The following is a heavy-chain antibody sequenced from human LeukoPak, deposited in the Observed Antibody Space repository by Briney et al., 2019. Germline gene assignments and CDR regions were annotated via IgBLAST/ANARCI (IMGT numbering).Heavy chain of an antibody. J-gene: IGHJ4*02. D-gene: IGHD4-17*01. CDR1: GGSVSSYY. CDR3: ADDFGD. CDR2: MYPSGTT. Sequence: SETLSLTCSVSGGSVSSYYWSWIRQPAGKGLEWIGRMYPSGTTHYNPSPKSRVAMSVDTSKNQFSLRLTSVTAADTAVYYCADDFGDWGQGTLVTVSS. V-gene: IGHV4-4*07.